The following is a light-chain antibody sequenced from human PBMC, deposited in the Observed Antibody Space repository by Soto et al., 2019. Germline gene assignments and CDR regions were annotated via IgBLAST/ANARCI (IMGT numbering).Light chain of an antibody. CDR1: QSISGW. Sequence: DIQMTQSPSTLSASVGDRVTITCRASQSISGWLAWYQQKPGKAPKLLIYQASSLESVVPSRFSGSGSGTDFTLTISSLQPDDFATYYCQQYNSYLFTFGPGTKVDIK. J-gene: IGKJ3*01. CDR2: QAS. CDR3: QQYNSYLFT. V-gene: IGKV1-5*03.